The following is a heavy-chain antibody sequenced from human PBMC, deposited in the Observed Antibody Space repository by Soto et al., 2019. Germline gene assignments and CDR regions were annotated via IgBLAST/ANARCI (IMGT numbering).Heavy chain of an antibody. CDR2: INPSGGST. J-gene: IGHJ3*02. Sequence: SVKVSCKASGYTFTSYYMHWVRQAPGQGLEWMGIINPSGGSTSYAQKFQGRVTMTRDTSTSTVYMELSSLRSEDTAVYYCARDHYDSSGYPSDAFDIWGQGTMVTVSS. CDR1: GYTFTSYY. V-gene: IGHV1-46*01. D-gene: IGHD3-22*01. CDR3: ARDHYDSSGYPSDAFDI.